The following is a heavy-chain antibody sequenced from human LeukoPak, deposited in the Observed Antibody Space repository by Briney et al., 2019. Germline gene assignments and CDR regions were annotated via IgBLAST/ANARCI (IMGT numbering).Heavy chain of an antibody. Sequence: GGSLRLSCAASGFTFSSYGIHWVRQAPGRGLEWVAVISYDGSNTYHADSVKGRFTISRDNSKNTLYLQMNSLRPEDTAVYYCAKLYGSGNSYHYFDYWGQGTLVTVSS. CDR1: GFTFSSYG. D-gene: IGHD3-10*01. CDR2: ISYDGSNT. V-gene: IGHV3-30*18. CDR3: AKLYGSGNSYHYFDY. J-gene: IGHJ4*02.